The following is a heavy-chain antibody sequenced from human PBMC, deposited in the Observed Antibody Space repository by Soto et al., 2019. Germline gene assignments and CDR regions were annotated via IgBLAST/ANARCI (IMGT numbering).Heavy chain of an antibody. CDR1: GGTFSSYA. D-gene: IGHD6-13*01. V-gene: IGHV1-69*01. J-gene: IGHJ4*02. Sequence: QVQLVQSGAEVKKPGSSVKVSCKASGGTFSSYAISWVRQAPGQGLEWMGGIIPIFGTANYAQKFQGRVKITADESTSTAYMELSSLRSEDTAVYSCARVGSRIAAAPWASSDYWGQGTLVTVSS. CDR3: ARVGSRIAAAPWASSDY. CDR2: IIPIFGTA.